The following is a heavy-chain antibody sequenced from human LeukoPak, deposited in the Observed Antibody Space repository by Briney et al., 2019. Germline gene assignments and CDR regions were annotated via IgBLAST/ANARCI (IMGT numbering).Heavy chain of an antibody. J-gene: IGHJ4*02. CDR3: TTDWPWDLDY. Sequence: GGSLRLSCAASGFTFSNAWMSWVRQAPGKGREGVVRIKSKTDGGTTDYAASVKGRFTISRDDSKNTLYLQMNSLKTEDTAVYYCTTDWPWDLDYWGQGTLVTVSS. D-gene: IGHD1-26*01. CDR2: IKSKTDGGTT. CDR1: GFTFSNAW. V-gene: IGHV3-15*01.